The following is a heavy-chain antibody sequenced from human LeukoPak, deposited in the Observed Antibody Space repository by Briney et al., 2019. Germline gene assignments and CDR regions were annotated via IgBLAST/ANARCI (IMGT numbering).Heavy chain of an antibody. Sequence: SETLSLTCTVSGVSISSYYWSWIRQPPGKGLEWLGYIYYSGSTNYNPFLKSRVTISVDTSKNQFSLKLSSVTAADTAVYYCARGYGDYFFSWFDPWGQGTLVTVSS. J-gene: IGHJ5*02. V-gene: IGHV4-59*01. D-gene: IGHD4-17*01. CDR1: GVSISSYY. CDR2: IYYSGST. CDR3: ARGYGDYFFSWFDP.